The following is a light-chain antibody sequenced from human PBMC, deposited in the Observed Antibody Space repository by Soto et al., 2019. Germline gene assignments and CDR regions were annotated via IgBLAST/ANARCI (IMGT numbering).Light chain of an antibody. V-gene: IGKV1-9*01. Sequence: IQLTQSPTSLSASVGDRVTITCRASQGLSSYLAWYQQKPGKAPKLLIYAASTLQSGVPSRFSGSGSETDFTLTISSLQPEDFATYSCQQVNNYPLIFGGGTKVDIK. CDR3: QQVNNYPLI. J-gene: IGKJ4*01. CDR2: AAS. CDR1: QGLSSY.